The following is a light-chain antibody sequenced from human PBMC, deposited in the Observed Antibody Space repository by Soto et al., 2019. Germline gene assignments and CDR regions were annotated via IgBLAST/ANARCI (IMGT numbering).Light chain of an antibody. Sequence: QSALTQPASVSGSPGHSITISCTGTSSDVGGYNYVSWYQQYPGKAPKLMIYEVSNRPSGVSNRFSGSKSGNTASLTIYGLRAEDEADYYCSSYTSSSTPYVFGPGTKLTVL. CDR2: EVS. J-gene: IGLJ1*01. CDR3: SSYTSSSTPYV. V-gene: IGLV2-14*01. CDR1: SSDVGGYNY.